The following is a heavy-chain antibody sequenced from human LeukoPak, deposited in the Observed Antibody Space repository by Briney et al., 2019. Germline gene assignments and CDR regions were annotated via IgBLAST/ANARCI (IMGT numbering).Heavy chain of an antibody. Sequence: SETLSLTCTVSGGSISSGSYYWSWIRQPAGKGLEWIGRIYTSGSTNYNPSLKSRVTISVDTSKNQFSLKLSSVTAADTAVYYCAREGLGCSSTSCYTNYYYYYMDVWGKGTTVTVSS. CDR1: GGSISSGSYY. CDR3: AREGLGCSSTSCYTNYYYYYMDV. D-gene: IGHD2-2*02. V-gene: IGHV4-61*02. CDR2: IYTSGST. J-gene: IGHJ6*03.